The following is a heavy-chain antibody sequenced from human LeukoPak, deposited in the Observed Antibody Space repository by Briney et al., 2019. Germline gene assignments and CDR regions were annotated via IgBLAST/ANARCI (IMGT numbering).Heavy chain of an antibody. D-gene: IGHD1-26*01. Sequence: PGGSLRLSCSASGFTFSTYAMHWARQAPGKGLEYVSAISSNGISTYYADSVKGRFTISRDNSKNTPYLQMSSLRAEDTAVYYCVKDLYGWEPKSGDYWGQGTLVTVSS. J-gene: IGHJ4*02. CDR2: ISSNGIST. CDR1: GFTFSTYA. CDR3: VKDLYGWEPKSGDY. V-gene: IGHV3-64D*09.